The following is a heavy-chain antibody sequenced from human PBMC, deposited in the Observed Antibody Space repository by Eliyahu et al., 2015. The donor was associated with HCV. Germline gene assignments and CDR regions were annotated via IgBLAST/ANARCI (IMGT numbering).Heavy chain of an antibody. J-gene: IGHJ4*02. CDR2: IDPSDSYT. CDR3: ARQSIGYCSSTSCYAQNHDY. V-gene: IGHV5-10-1*03. D-gene: IGHD2-2*01. CDR1: GYSFTSYW. Sequence: EVQLVQSGAEVKKPGESLRISCKGSGYSFTSYWISWVRQXPGKGLEWMGRIDPSDSYTNYSPSFQGHVTISADKSISTAYLQWSSLKASDTAMYYCARQSIGYCSSTSCYAQNHDYWGQGTLVTVSS.